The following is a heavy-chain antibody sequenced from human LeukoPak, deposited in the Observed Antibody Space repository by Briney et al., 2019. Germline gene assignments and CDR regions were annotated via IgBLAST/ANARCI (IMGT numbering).Heavy chain of an antibody. CDR1: GGSISSSNW. Sequence: SETLSLTCTVSGGSISSSNWWSWVRQPPGKGLEWIGEIYHSGSTNYNPSLKSRVTISVDKSKNQFSLKLSSVTAADTAVYYCARDREVRGYYGSVMYWYFDLWGRGTLVTVSS. CDR2: IYHSGST. CDR3: ARDREVRGYYGSVMYWYFDL. V-gene: IGHV4-4*02. J-gene: IGHJ2*01. D-gene: IGHD3-10*01.